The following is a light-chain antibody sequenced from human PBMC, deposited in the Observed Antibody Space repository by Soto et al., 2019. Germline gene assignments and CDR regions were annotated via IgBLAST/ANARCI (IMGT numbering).Light chain of an antibody. V-gene: IGKV1-39*01. Sequence: DIQMTQSPSSLSASVGDRVTITCRASQSISSYLNWYQQKPGKAPKLLIYAASSLQSGVPSRFSGSGSGTDFTLTISSLQPEDFATYYCQQSYSTPDTFRGGTKVDIX. CDR3: QQSYSTPDT. CDR2: AAS. CDR1: QSISSY. J-gene: IGKJ4*01.